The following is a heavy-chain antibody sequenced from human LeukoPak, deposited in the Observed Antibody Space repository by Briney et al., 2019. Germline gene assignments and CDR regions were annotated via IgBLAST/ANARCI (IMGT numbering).Heavy chain of an antibody. CDR1: GFTFSSYW. CDR2: INTDGSST. CDR3: AKRDFYDSSGYAPLFQH. D-gene: IGHD3-22*01. V-gene: IGHV3-74*01. Sequence: PGGSLRLSCAASGFTFSSYWMHWVRQAPGKGLVWVSRINTDGSSTSCADSVKGRFTISRDNAKNTLYLQMNSLRAEDTAVFYCAKRDFYDSSGYAPLFQHWGQGTLVTVSS. J-gene: IGHJ1*01.